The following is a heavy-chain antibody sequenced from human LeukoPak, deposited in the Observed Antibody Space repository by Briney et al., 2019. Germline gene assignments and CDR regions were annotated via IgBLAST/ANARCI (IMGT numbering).Heavy chain of an antibody. CDR3: ARPYSSGWYYFDY. D-gene: IGHD6-19*01. Sequence: SETLSLTCTVSGGSISSSSYYWGWIRQPPGKGLEWIGSIYYSGSTYYNPSLKSRVTISVDTSKDQFSLKLSSVTAADTAVYYCARPYSSGWYYFDYWGQGTLVTVSS. CDR2: IYYSGST. CDR1: GGSISSSSYY. V-gene: IGHV4-39*01. J-gene: IGHJ4*02.